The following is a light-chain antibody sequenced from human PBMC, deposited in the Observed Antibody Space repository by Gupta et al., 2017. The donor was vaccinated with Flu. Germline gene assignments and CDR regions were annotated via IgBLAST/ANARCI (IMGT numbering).Light chain of an antibody. CDR3: QHYDNWLTYS. V-gene: IGKV3D-15*01. CDR1: RSIQNK. Sequence: DIAMTRSPGTLSVYPGERATLSCRASRSIQNKLAWYQQKPGQAPRLLIYDVSTRVTGIPARFSGSGSGTDFTLTISSLQSEDFAVDYGQHYDNWLTYSCGQGTKLEIK. CDR2: DVS. J-gene: IGKJ2*01.